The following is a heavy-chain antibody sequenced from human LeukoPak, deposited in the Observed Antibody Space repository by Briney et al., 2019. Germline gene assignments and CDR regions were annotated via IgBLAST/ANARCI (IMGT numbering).Heavy chain of an antibody. CDR3: ARHAGYDFWSGPVDY. V-gene: IGHV4-59*08. Sequence: PSETLSLTCTVSGGSISSYYWSWIRQPLGKGLEWIGYIYYSGSTNYNPSLKSRVTISVDTSKNQFSLKLSSVTAVDTAVYYCARHAGYDFWSGPVDYWGQGTLVTVSS. CDR2: IYYSGST. CDR1: GGSISSYY. D-gene: IGHD3-3*01. J-gene: IGHJ4*02.